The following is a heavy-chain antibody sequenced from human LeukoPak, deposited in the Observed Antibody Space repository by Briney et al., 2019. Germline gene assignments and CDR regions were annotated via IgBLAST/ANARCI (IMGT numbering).Heavy chain of an antibody. CDR1: GFTFGSYD. J-gene: IGHJ4*02. CDR3: AKDRARYCSGDICYTANHFDY. CDR2: ISGSDGST. Sequence: QPGGSLRLSCAASGFTFGSYDMSWVRQAPGKGLEWVSGISGSDGSTHYADSVKGRFTISRDNSKNTLYLQMNSLRAEDTAVYYCAKDRARYCSGDICYTANHFDYWGQGTLVTVSS. D-gene: IGHD2-15*01. V-gene: IGHV3-23*01.